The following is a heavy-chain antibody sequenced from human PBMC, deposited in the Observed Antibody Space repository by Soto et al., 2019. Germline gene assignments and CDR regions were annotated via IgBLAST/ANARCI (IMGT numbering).Heavy chain of an antibody. J-gene: IGHJ4*02. CDR1: VGSISKGDYY. V-gene: IGHV4-31*03. CDR2: IYYSGSA. Sequence: PSETLSLTCTFSVGSISKGDYYCSGFRQHPWKGLEWIGYIYYSGSAYYNPSLKSRVTISIDTSKNQFSLKVSSVTAAGTAVYYCVRSRADNHIVFEYWGQGTLFIVSS. D-gene: IGHD1-20*01. CDR3: VRSRADNHIVFEY.